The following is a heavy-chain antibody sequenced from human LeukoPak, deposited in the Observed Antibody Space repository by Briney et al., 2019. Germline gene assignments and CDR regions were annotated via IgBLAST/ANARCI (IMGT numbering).Heavy chain of an antibody. D-gene: IGHD3-22*01. CDR3: AKGPTPIVVVHPFDY. CDR2: ISYDGSNK. J-gene: IGHJ4*02. CDR1: ALTFSRHV. Sequence: GGSLRLSCASSALTFSRHVINWVRQAPGKGLEWVAVISYDGSNKYYADSVKGRFTISRDNSKNTLYLQMNSLRAGDTAVYYCAKGPTPIVVVHPFDYWGQGTLVTVSS. V-gene: IGHV3-30*18.